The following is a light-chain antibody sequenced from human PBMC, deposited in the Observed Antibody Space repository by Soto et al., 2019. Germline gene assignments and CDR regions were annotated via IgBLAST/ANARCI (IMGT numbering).Light chain of an antibody. CDR1: QTISSW. V-gene: IGKV1-5*03. CDR3: QHYNSYSEA. Sequence: DIQMTQSPSTLSGSVGDRVTITCRASQTISSWLAWYQQKPGKAPKLLIYKASTLKSGVPSRFSGSRSGTEFTLTISSLQPDDFATYYCQHYNSYSEAFGQGIKVELK. J-gene: IGKJ1*01. CDR2: KAS.